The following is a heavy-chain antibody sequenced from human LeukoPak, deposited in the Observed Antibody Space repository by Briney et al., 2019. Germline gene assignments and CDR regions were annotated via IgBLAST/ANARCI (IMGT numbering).Heavy chain of an antibody. D-gene: IGHD5-18*01. CDR2: IYYSGST. V-gene: IGHV4-59*01. Sequence: SETLSLTSTVSGGSISSYYWSWIRQPPGRGLEWIGYIYYSGSTNYNPSLKSRVTISVDTSKNQFSLKLSSVTAADTAVYYCARDRGYSYSYYYMDVWGKGTTVTISS. CDR3: ARDRGYSYSYYYMDV. J-gene: IGHJ6*03. CDR1: GGSISSYY.